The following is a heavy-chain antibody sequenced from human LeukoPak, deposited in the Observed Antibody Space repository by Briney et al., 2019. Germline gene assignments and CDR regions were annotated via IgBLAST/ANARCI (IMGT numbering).Heavy chain of an antibody. J-gene: IGHJ4*02. D-gene: IGHD3-10*01. CDR1: GGTFSSYA. CDR3: ARGSSGSSSLSYPGTLYY. V-gene: IGHV1-69*13. Sequence: GASVKVSCKASGGTFSSYAISWVRQAPGQGLEWMGGIIPIFGTANYAQKFQGRVTITADESTSTAYMELSSLRSEDTAVYYCARGSSGSSSLSYPGTLYYWGQGTLVAVSS. CDR2: IIPIFGTA.